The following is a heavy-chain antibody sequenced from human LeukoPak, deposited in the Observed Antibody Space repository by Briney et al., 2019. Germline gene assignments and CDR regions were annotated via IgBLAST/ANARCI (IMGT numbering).Heavy chain of an antibody. D-gene: IGHD6-19*01. CDR3: ARSYTNGWFYFDY. CDR1: GGSISSYY. J-gene: IGHJ4*02. V-gene: IGHV4-59*01. Sequence: SVTLSLTCTVSGGSISSYYWSWIRQPPGKGLEWIGHIYYSGSTDYNPSLKSRVTTSVDTSKNQFSLKLSSVTAADTAMYYCARSYTNGWFYFDYWGQGTLVTVSS. CDR2: IYYSGST.